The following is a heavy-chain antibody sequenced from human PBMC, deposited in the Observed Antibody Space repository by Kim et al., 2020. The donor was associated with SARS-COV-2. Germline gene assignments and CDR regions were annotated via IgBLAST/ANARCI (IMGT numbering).Heavy chain of an antibody. Sequence: GGSLRLSCAASGFTFSSYAMHWVRQAPGKGLEWVAVISYDGSNKYYADSVKGRFTISRDNSKNTLYLQMNSLRAEDTAVYYCARPPGRFDPWGQGTLVTVSS. V-gene: IGHV3-30*04. D-gene: IGHD3-10*01. CDR2: ISYDGSNK. CDR1: GFTFSSYA. J-gene: IGHJ5*02. CDR3: ARPPGRFDP.